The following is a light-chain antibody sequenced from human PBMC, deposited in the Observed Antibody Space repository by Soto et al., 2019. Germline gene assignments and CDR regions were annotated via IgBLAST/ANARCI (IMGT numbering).Light chain of an antibody. V-gene: IGLV2-23*02. CDR3: CSYAPTRKYYV. Sequence: QSVLTQPASVSWSPGQSITISCTGTSSDDRRYNLVSWSQHHPGTAPKLIIYEVTKRPSGVSNRFSASKSGNTASLTISGLQAEDDADYSCCSYAPTRKYYVLGRGTKGTV. CDR1: SSDDRRYNL. CDR2: EVT. J-gene: IGLJ1*01.